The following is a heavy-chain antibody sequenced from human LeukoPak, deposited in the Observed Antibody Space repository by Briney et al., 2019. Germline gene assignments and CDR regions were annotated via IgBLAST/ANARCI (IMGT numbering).Heavy chain of an antibody. CDR1: GFTFSSYS. Sequence: GGSLRLSCAASGFTFSSYSMNWVRQAPGKGLEWVSSISSSSSYIYYADSVKGRFTISRDNAKNSLYLQMNSLRAEDTAVYYCAREIVEWFGELLPDAFDIWGQGTMVTVSS. D-gene: IGHD3-10*01. J-gene: IGHJ3*02. CDR3: AREIVEWFGELLPDAFDI. CDR2: ISSSSSYI. V-gene: IGHV3-21*01.